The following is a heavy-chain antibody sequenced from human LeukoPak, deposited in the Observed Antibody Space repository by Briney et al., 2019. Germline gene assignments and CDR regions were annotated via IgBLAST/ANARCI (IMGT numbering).Heavy chain of an antibody. D-gene: IGHD6-19*01. J-gene: IGHJ4*02. CDR2: ISYDGSNK. CDR3: AKASISRYSSGWTGFFDY. CDR1: GLTFSSYA. Sequence: PGGSLRLSCAASGLTFSSYAMHWVRQAPGKGLEWVAVISYDGSNKYYADSVKGRFTISRDNSKNTLYLQMNSLRAEDTAVYYCAKASISRYSSGWTGFFDYWGQGTLVTVSS. V-gene: IGHV3-30-3*01.